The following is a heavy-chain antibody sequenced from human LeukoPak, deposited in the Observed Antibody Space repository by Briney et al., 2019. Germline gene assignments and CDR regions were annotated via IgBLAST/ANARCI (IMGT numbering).Heavy chain of an antibody. V-gene: IGHV1-69*05. CDR2: IIPIFGTA. Sequence: ASVKVSCKASGGTFSSYAISWVRQAPGQGLEWMGGIIPIFGTANYAQKFQGRVTITTDESTSTAYVELSSLRSEDTAVYYCARDRYSSSWYDYWGQGTLVTVSS. CDR3: ARDRYSSSWYDY. J-gene: IGHJ4*02. D-gene: IGHD6-13*01. CDR1: GGTFSSYA.